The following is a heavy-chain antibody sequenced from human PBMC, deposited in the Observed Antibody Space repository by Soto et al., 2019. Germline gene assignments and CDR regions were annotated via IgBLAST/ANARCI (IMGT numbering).Heavy chain of an antibody. CDR2: ISSSGST. V-gene: IGHV4-39*02. Sequence: SETLSLTCXVXGGSISSSSYYWGWIRQPPGKGLEWIGSISSSGSTSYNPSLKGRVTTSVDTSKNHFSLNLTSVTAADTAVYYCARLLRSAYDFWNEYLSDYWGQGTLVTVSS. CDR1: GGSISSSSYY. D-gene: IGHD3-3*01. CDR3: ARLLRSAYDFWNEYLSDY. J-gene: IGHJ4*02.